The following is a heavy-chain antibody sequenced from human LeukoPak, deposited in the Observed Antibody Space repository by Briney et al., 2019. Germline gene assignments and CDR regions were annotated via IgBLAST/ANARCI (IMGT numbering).Heavy chain of an antibody. D-gene: IGHD6-13*01. J-gene: IGHJ6*02. Sequence: ASVKVSCKASGYTFTGYYMHWVRQAPGQGLEWMGGINPNSGGINYAQKFQGWVTMTRDTSISTAYMELSRLRSDDTAVYYCARDRGGIAAAGPYYYYGMDVWGQGTTVTVSS. CDR1: GYTFTGYY. CDR3: ARDRGGIAAAGPYYYYGMDV. V-gene: IGHV1-2*04. CDR2: INPNSGGI.